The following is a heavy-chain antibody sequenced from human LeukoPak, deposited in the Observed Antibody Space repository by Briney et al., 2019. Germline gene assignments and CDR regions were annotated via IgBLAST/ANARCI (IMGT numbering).Heavy chain of an antibody. J-gene: IGHJ3*02. D-gene: IGHD3-22*01. CDR2: IWYDGSNK. Sequence: PGGSLRLSCAASGFTLSNYGMHWVRQAPGKGLEWVAVIWYDGSNKYYADSVKGRFTISRDNSKNTLYLQMNSLRAEDTAVYYCARGDHYDSSGTPNDAFDIWGQGTMVTVSS. CDR1: GFTLSNYG. CDR3: ARGDHYDSSGTPNDAFDI. V-gene: IGHV3-33*08.